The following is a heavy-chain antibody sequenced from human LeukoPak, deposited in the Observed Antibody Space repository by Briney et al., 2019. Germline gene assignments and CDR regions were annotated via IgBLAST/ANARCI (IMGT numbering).Heavy chain of an antibody. D-gene: IGHD2-15*01. V-gene: IGHV6-1*01. CDR3: SRDPGYYYAMDV. Sequence: SQTLSLTCAISGDSVSSNTAAWNWVRQSPSRGLEWLGRTYYRSKWYYDYATSVSSRMAINPDTSKNLFPLQLNSVTPEDTAVYYCSRDPGYYYAMDVWGQGTTVTVS. CDR1: GDSVSSNTAA. CDR2: TYYRSKWYY. J-gene: IGHJ6*02.